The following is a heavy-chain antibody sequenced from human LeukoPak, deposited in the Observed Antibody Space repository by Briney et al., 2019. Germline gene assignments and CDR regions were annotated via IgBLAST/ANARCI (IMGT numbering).Heavy chain of an antibody. D-gene: IGHD1-26*01. CDR3: AAPSGSYSYWAFDI. CDR2: IKQDGSEK. V-gene: IGHV3-7*01. J-gene: IGHJ3*02. CDR1: GFTFSSYW. Sequence: GGSLRLSCAASGFTFSSYWMSWVRQAPGKGLEWVANIKQDGSEKYYVDSVKGRFTISRDNAKNSLYLQMNSLRAEDTAVYYCAAPSGSYSYWAFDIWGQGTMVTVSS.